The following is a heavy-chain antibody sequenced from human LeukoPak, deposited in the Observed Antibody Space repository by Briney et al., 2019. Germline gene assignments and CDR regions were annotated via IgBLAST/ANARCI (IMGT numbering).Heavy chain of an antibody. D-gene: IGHD1-26*01. CDR2: IKEDGSER. CDR3: ARLHSGRYYGDAFDM. CDR1: GFTFSNYW. V-gene: IGHV3-7*03. Sequence: GGSLRLSCTVSGFTFSNYWMTWVRQAPGKGLERVANIKEDGSERYYVDSVRGRFTVSRDNAKNSLYLQMGSLRVEDTAMYFCARLHSGRYYGDAFDMWGQGTMVTVSP. J-gene: IGHJ3*02.